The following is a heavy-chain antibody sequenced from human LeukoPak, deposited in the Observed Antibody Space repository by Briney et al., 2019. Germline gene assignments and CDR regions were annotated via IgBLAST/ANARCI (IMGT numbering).Heavy chain of an antibody. J-gene: IGHJ4*02. D-gene: IGHD2-2*01. Sequence: GGSLRLSCEASGFPFRDHAMHWVRQAPGKGLEWVAVISYDARHENYADSVKGRFTVSRDDSRSTLYLQMNSLRAEDTAVYYCAKDRSTNDASFDYWGQGTLVTVSS. V-gene: IGHV3-30*18. CDR2: ISYDARHE. CDR1: GFPFRDHA. CDR3: AKDRSTNDASFDY.